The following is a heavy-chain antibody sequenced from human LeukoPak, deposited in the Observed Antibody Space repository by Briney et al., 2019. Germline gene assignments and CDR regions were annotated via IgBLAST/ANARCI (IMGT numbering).Heavy chain of an antibody. Sequence: ETGGSLRLSCAASGFTFSSYEMNWVRQAPGKGLEWVSYISSSGSTIYYADSVKGRFTISRDNAKNSLYLQMNSLRAEDTAVYYCARDTSLPRLAPFDPWGQGTLVTVSS. V-gene: IGHV3-48*03. CDR3: ARDTSLPRLAPFDP. CDR1: GFTFSSYE. J-gene: IGHJ5*02. CDR2: ISSSGSTI.